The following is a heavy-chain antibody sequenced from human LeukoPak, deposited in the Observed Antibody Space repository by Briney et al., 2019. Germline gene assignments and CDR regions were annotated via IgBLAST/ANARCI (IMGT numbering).Heavy chain of an antibody. Sequence: GGSLRLSCAASGFTFSSYAMSWVRQAPGKGLGWVSAISGSGGSTYYADSVKGRFTISRDNSKNTLYLQMNSLRAEHTAVYYCAKSPSGYYYEPHSFDYWGQGTLVTVSS. CDR3: AKSPSGYYYEPHSFDY. D-gene: IGHD3-22*01. J-gene: IGHJ4*02. V-gene: IGHV3-23*01. CDR1: GFTFSSYA. CDR2: ISGSGGST.